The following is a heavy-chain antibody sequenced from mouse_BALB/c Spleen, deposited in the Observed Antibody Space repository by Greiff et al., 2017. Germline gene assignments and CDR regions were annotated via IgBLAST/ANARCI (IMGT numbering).Heavy chain of an antibody. CDR2: INPSNGRT. CDR3: ARLGDGYYAFAY. D-gene: IGHD2-3*01. J-gene: IGHJ3*01. Sequence: VQLQQSGAELARPGASVKLSCKASGYTFTSYWMHWVKQRPGQGLEWIGEINPSNGRTNYNEKFKSKATLTVDKSSSTAYMQLSSLTSEDSAVYYCARLGDGYYAFAYWGQGTLVTVSA. V-gene: IGHV1S81*02. CDR1: GYTFTSYW.